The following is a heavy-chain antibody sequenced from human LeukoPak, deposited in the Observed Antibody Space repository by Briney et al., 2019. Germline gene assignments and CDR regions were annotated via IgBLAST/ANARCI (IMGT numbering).Heavy chain of an antibody. V-gene: IGHV3-23*01. CDR3: AKDHMYSSGWYLNWFDP. Sequence: GGSLRLSCAASGFTFSSYAMSWVRQAPGKGLEWVSAISGSGGSTYYADSVKGRFTISRDDSKNTLYLQMNSLRAEDTAVYYCAKDHMYSSGWYLNWFDPWGQGTLVTVSS. J-gene: IGHJ5*02. D-gene: IGHD6-19*01. CDR1: GFTFSSYA. CDR2: ISGSGGST.